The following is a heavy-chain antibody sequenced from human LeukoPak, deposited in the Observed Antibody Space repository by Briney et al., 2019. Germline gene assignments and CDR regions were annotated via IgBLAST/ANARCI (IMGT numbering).Heavy chain of an antibody. CDR3: ARAALRGGYGVYYYYYMDV. CDR1: GGSFSGYY. Sequence: SETLSLTCAVYGGSFSGYYWSWIRQPPGKGLEWIGEINHSGSTNYNPSLKSRVTISVDTSKNQFSLKLSSVTAADTAVYYCARAALRGGYGVYYYYYMDVWGKGTTVTVSS. D-gene: IGHD4-17*01. CDR2: INHSGST. J-gene: IGHJ6*03. V-gene: IGHV4-34*01.